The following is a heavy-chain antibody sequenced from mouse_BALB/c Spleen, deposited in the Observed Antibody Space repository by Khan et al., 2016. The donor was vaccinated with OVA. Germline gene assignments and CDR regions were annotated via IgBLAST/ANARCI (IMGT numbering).Heavy chain of an antibody. CDR2: IRLKSSIYAT. CDR1: GFTFSNYW. D-gene: IGHD3-3*01. V-gene: IGHV6-6*02. J-gene: IGHJ1*01. Sequence: EVELVESGGGLVQPGGSMKLSCVASGFTFSNYWMNWVRQSPEKGFEWVAEIRLKSSIYATQYAESVRGRFTISRDDSRSSVHLQMNNLGAEDTGIYYCARGWDWYFDVWGAGTTVTVSS. CDR3: ARGWDWYFDV.